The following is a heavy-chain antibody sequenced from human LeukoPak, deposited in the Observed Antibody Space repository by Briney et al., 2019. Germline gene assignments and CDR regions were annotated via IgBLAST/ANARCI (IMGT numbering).Heavy chain of an antibody. V-gene: IGHV3-49*03. CDR1: GFTFGDYA. J-gene: IGHJ4*02. Sequence: GGSLRLSCTASGFTFGDYAMSWFRQAPGKGLEWVGFIRSKAYGGTTEYAASVKGRFTISRVDSKSIAYLQMNSLKTEDTAVYYCTRESYDSSGYYWDWGQGTLVTVSS. CDR2: IRSKAYGGTT. D-gene: IGHD3-22*01. CDR3: TRESYDSSGYYWD.